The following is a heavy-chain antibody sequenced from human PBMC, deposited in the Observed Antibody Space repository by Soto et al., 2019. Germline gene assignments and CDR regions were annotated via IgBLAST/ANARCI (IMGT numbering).Heavy chain of an antibody. V-gene: IGHV3-53*04. CDR1: GFDVSSNY. J-gene: IGHJ3*01. Sequence: EVQLVESGGGLVQPGGSLRLSCAASGFDVSSNYMSWVRQAPGKGLEWVSLIYSGGTKYYADAVKGRFTTSRHSSKNTLYLQLNRLRVEDTAMYYCGGKTYRWSQWTVVTV. CDR2: IYSGGTK. CDR3: GGKTYR. D-gene: IGHD3-16*01.